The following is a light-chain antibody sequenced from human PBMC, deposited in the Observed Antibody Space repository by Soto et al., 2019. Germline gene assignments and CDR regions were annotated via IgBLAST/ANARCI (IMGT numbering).Light chain of an antibody. CDR1: QVISSY. V-gene: IGKV1-9*01. J-gene: IGKJ1*01. Sequence: DIQLTQAPSFLSASAGDRVTITCRASQVISSYLAWYQQKPGRAPKLLIYAASTLQSGVPSRFSGSGSGTEFTLTISSLQPDDFATYYCQHYNSYSEAFGQGTRWIS. CDR3: QHYNSYSEA. CDR2: AAS.